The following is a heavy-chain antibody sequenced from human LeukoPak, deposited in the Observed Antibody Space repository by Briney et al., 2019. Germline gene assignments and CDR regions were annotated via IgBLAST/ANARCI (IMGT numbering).Heavy chain of an antibody. CDR3: ARGGMYGEYVSV. J-gene: IGHJ4*02. V-gene: IGHV3-20*04. CDR2: INWNGGRI. CDR1: GFTFSIFA. D-gene: IGHD4-17*01. Sequence: GGSLRLSCAASGFTFSIFAMTWVRKAPGKGLEWVSGINWNGGRIGYADAVKGRFTISRDNAKKSLYLQMNTLRDEDTALYFCARGGMYGEYVSVWGQGTPVTVSS.